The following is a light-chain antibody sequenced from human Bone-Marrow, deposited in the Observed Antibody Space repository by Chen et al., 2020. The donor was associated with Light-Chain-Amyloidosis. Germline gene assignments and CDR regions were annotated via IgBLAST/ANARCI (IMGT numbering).Light chain of an antibody. CDR2: DVT. J-gene: IGLJ1*01. Sequence: QSALTQPASVSGSPGQSITISCTGTISDVRGDNHVSWYQQHPDKAPKLMIYDVTNRASWVPDRFSGSKSDNTASLTISGLQTEDEADYFCSSYPITSTLVFGSGTRVTVL. CDR1: ISDVRGDNH. CDR3: SSYPITSTLV. V-gene: IGLV2-14*01.